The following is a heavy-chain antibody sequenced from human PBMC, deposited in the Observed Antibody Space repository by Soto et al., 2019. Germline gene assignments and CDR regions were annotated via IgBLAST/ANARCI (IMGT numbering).Heavy chain of an antibody. J-gene: IGHJ4*02. CDR1: EYTFTSYD. Sequence: QEQLVQSGAEVKKPGASVKVSCKASEYTFTSYDINWVRQATGQGLEWMGWMSPNSGDTGYARKFQGRVTMTRDTSISTAYMELRSLRSEDTAVYYCARGPPNWGFDYWGQGTLVTVFS. V-gene: IGHV1-8*01. CDR2: MSPNSGDT. D-gene: IGHD7-27*01. CDR3: ARGPPNWGFDY.